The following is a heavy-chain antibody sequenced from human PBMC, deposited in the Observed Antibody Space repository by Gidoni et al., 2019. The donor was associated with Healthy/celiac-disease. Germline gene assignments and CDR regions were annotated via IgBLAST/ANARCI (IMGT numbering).Heavy chain of an antibody. CDR1: GFTFSTSA. V-gene: IGHV3-30-3*01. CDR2: ISYDGSNK. Sequence: QLQLVVAGGGLVQPGSSLRLSSAAYGFTFSTSAMHWVRRAPGKGLEWVAVISYDGSNKYYAASVKGRFTISRDNTKNTLYLQMNSLRAGDTAVYYCARDLAIVVVPAASYGMDVWGQGTTVTVSS. J-gene: IGHJ6*02. D-gene: IGHD2-2*03. CDR3: ARDLAIVVVPAASYGMDV.